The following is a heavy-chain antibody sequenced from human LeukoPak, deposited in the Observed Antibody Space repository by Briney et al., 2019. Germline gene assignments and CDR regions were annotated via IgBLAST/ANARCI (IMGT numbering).Heavy chain of an antibody. Sequence: SETLSLTCTVSGGSISSYYWSWIRQPPGKGLERIGYIYYSGSTNYNPSLKSRVTISVDTSKNQFSLKLSSVTAADTAVYYCAKDSYSKGDFWGQGVLVTVSS. CDR3: AKDSYSKGDF. J-gene: IGHJ4*02. V-gene: IGHV4-59*12. CDR1: GGSISSYY. CDR2: IYYSGST. D-gene: IGHD6-13*01.